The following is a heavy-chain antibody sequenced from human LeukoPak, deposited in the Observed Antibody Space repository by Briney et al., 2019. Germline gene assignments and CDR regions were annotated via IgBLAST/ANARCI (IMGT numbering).Heavy chain of an antibody. CDR2: INPDNGGS. V-gene: IGHV1-2*02. D-gene: IGHD2-8*01. CDR1: GYTFTGYY. J-gene: IGHJ6*02. CDR3: ARVHCTNVVCSYYFYGMDV. Sequence: AAVKVSCKASGYTFTGYYLHWMRQAPGQGLEWMGWINPDNGGSNYAQKFQGRVTMARDTSISTAYMELSRLTSDDTAIYYCARVHCTNVVCSYYFYGMDVWGQGTTVTVSS.